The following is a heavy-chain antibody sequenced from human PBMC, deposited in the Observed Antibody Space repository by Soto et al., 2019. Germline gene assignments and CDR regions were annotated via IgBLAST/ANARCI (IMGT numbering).Heavy chain of an antibody. CDR2: ISAYNGNT. CDR3: ARVKQWLVGDYFDY. V-gene: IGHV1-18*01. D-gene: IGHD6-19*01. CDR1: GYSFTSYG. Sequence: ASVKVSCKASGYSFTSYGISWVRQALGQGLEWMGWISAYNGNTNYAQKLQGRVTMTTDTSTSTAYMELRSLRSDDTAVYYCARVKQWLVGDYFDYWGQGTLVTVSS. J-gene: IGHJ4*02.